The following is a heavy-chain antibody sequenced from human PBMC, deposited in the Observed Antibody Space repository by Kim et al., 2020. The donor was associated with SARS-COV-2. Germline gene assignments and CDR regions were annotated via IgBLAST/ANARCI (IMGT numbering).Heavy chain of an antibody. Sequence: GGSLRLSCAASGFTFSSYAMSWVRQAPGKGLEWVSVIYSGGSSTYYADSVKGRFTISRDNSKNTLYLQMNSLRAEDTAVYYCAKEGAAAGNPYYYYGMDVWGQGTTVTVSS. V-gene: IGHV3-23*03. CDR1: GFTFSSYA. D-gene: IGHD6-13*01. CDR3: AKEGAAAGNPYYYYGMDV. J-gene: IGHJ6*02. CDR2: IYSGGSST.